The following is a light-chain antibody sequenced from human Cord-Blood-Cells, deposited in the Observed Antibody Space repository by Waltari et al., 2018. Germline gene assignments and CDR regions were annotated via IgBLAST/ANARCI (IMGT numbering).Light chain of an antibody. V-gene: IGLV1-44*01. J-gene: IGLJ3*02. Sequence: QSVLTQPPPASGTPGQRVTISCSGSSSNIGGNTVNWYQQLPGTAPKLLIYSNSQRPSGVPDRFSGSKSGTSASLAISGLQSEDEADYYCAAWDDSLNGPVFGGGTKLTVL. CDR2: SNS. CDR3: AAWDDSLNGPV. CDR1: SSNIGGNT.